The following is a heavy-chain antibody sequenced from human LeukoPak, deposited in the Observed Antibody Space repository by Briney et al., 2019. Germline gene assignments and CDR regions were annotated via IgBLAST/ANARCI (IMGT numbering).Heavy chain of an antibody. CDR1: GGSISSSSYY. D-gene: IGHD3-10*01. V-gene: IGHV4-39*01. CDR2: IYYSGST. Sequence: SETLSLTCTVSGGSISSSSYYWGWIRQPPGKGLEWIGSIYYSGSTYYNPSLKSRVTISVDTSKNQFSLKLSSVTAADTAVYYCARQRGSSRYYYMDVRGKGTTVTVSS. J-gene: IGHJ6*03. CDR3: ARQRGSSRYYYMDV.